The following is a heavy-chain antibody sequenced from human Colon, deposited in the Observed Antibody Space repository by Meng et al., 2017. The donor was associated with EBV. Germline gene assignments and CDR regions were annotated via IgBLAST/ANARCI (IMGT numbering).Heavy chain of an antibody. V-gene: IGHV4-30-2*01. D-gene: IGHD7-27*01. CDR3: ARDTSTWGNKGLDH. CDR1: GDSVTNGGYS. CDR2: IYHSGST. Sequence: VPRSGPGLVNPSQTLSLTCVVSGDSVTNGGYSWSWIRQPPGKGLEWIGYIYHSGSTKYNPSLKSRVTISVDTSKNQFSLKLSSVTAADTAVYYCARDTSTWGNKGLDHWGQGILVTVSS. J-gene: IGHJ4*02.